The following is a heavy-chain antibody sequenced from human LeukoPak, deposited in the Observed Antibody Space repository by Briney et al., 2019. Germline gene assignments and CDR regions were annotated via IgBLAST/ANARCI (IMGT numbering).Heavy chain of an antibody. CDR3: ARGRLSAGWEIRPKFDY. D-gene: IGHD1-26*01. CDR2: ISAYNGNT. J-gene: IGHJ4*02. Sequence: ASVKVSCKASGYTFTSYGISWVRQAPGQGVEWMGWISAYNGNTNYAQKLQGRVTMTTDTSTSTAYMELRRLRSDDTAVYNCARGRLSAGWEIRPKFDYWGQGTLVTVSS. CDR1: GYTFTSYG. V-gene: IGHV1-18*01.